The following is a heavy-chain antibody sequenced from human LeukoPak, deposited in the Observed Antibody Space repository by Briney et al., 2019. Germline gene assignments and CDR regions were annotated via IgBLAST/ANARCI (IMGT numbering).Heavy chain of an antibody. V-gene: IGHV1-18*04. CDR2: ISAYNGNT. CDR3: AREVHYYGSGLLDY. CDR1: GYTFTSYG. J-gene: IGHJ4*02. D-gene: IGHD3-10*01. Sequence: ASVKVSCKASGYTFTSYGISWVRQAPGQGLEWMGWISAYNGNTNYALKLQGRVTMTTDTSTSTAYMELRSLRSDDTAVYYCAREVHYYGSGLLDYWGQGTLVTVSS.